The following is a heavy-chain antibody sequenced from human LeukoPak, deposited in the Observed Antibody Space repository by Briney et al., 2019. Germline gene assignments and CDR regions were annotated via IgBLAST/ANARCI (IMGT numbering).Heavy chain of an antibody. J-gene: IGHJ3*01. CDR3: AKWGDAFDL. CDR1: GGSIAYYY. Sequence: SDTLSHTCSVSGGSIAYYYSNWIRQAPGKGLEWIGYIYTSGSTNYNPSLKSRVTMSVDTSNNQVSLKLSSVTAADTAVYYCAKWGDAFDLWGQGTMVTVSS. D-gene: IGHD2-8*01. V-gene: IGHV4-4*09. CDR2: IYTSGST.